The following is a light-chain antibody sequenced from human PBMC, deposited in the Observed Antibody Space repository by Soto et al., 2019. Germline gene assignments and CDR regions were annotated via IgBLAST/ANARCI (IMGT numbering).Light chain of an antibody. J-gene: IGLJ3*02. CDR3: CSYAGSSTWV. CDR1: SSDVGSYNL. CDR2: EGS. Sequence: QSVLTQPASVSGSPGQSITISCTGTSSDVGSYNLVSWYQQHPGKAPKLMIYEGSKRPSGVSNRFSVSKSGNTASLTISGLQVEDEADYYCCSYAGSSTWVFGGGTKLTVL. V-gene: IGLV2-23*01.